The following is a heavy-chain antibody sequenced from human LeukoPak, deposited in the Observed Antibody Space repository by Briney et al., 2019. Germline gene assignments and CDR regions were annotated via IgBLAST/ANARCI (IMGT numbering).Heavy chain of an antibody. CDR1: GGSISSYY. J-gene: IGHJ4*02. V-gene: IGHV4-59*01. Sequence: SETLSLTCTVSGGSISSYYWSWIPQPPGKGREWIGYIYYSGRTNYNPSLTSRVTISVDTSNNQFSLKLSSVPAADTAAYYCARISRDGYNYYFDYWGQGTLVTVSS. CDR2: IYYSGRT. CDR3: ARISRDGYNYYFDY. D-gene: IGHD5-24*01.